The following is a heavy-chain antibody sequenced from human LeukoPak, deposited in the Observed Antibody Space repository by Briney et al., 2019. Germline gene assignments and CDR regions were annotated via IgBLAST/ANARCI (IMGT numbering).Heavy chain of an antibody. V-gene: IGHV5-51*01. J-gene: IGHJ3*02. D-gene: IGHD1-14*01. CDR3: ARRGSIPERAFDI. Sequence: GESLKISCKGSGYSFTSYWIGWVRQMPGKGLEWMGIIYPGDSDTRYSPSFQGQVTISADKSISTAYLQWSSLKSSDTAMYYCARRGSIPERAFDIWGQGTMVTVSS. CDR1: GYSFTSYW. CDR2: IYPGDSDT.